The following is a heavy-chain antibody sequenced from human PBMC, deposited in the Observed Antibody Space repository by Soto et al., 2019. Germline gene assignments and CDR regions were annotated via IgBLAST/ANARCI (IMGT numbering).Heavy chain of an antibody. J-gene: IGHJ1*01. Sequence: QVQLVESGGGVVQPGRSLRLSCAASGFTFSSYGMHWVRQAPGKGLEWVAVISYDGSNKYYADSVKGRFTISRDNSKNTLYLKINSRRAEDTVVYYGAKALYGGGGGYSQHGGQATLVTVPS. V-gene: IGHV3-30*18. CDR2: ISYDGSNK. D-gene: IGHD2-21*01. CDR1: GFTFSSYG. CDR3: AKALYGGGGGYSQH.